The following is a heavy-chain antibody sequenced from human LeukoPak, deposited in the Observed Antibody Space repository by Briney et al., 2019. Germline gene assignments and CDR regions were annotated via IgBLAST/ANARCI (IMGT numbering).Heavy chain of an antibody. CDR1: GYTLTELS. CDR3: ATSSAYDYDAFDI. V-gene: IGHV1-24*01. CDR2: FDPEDGET. D-gene: IGHD4-11*01. Sequence: ASVKVSCKVSGYTLTELSMHWVRQALGKGLEWMGGFDPEDGETIYAQKFQGRVTMTEDTSTDTAYMELSSLRSEYTAVYYCATSSAYDYDAFDIWGQGTMVTVSS. J-gene: IGHJ3*02.